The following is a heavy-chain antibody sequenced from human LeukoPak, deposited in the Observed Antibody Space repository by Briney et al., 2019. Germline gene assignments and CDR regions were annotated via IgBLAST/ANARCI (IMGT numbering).Heavy chain of an antibody. D-gene: IGHD3-3*01. CDR2: ISGSGGST. CDR3: AMELDDFWSGYDT. J-gene: IGHJ5*02. Sequence: GGSLRLSCAASGFTFSSYAMSWVRQAPGKGLEWVSGISGSGGSTYYADSVKGRFTISRDNSKNTLYLQMNSLRAEDPAVYYCAMELDDFWSGYDTWGQGTLVTVSS. CDR1: GFTFSSYA. V-gene: IGHV3-23*01.